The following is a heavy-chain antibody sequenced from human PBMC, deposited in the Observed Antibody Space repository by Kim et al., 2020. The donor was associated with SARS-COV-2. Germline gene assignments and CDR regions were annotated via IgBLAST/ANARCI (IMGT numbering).Heavy chain of an antibody. CDR2: T. V-gene: IGHV4-59*09. Sequence: TTYSRSLKSRVTISVDTSKNPFSLELSSVTAAETAVYYCAGGTWLQLIDYWGQGTLVTVSS. D-gene: IGHD5-18*01. CDR3: AGGTWLQLIDY. J-gene: IGHJ4*02.